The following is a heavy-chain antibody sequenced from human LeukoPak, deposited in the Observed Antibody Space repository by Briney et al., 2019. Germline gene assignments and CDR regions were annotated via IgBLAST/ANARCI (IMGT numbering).Heavy chain of an antibody. Sequence: SETLSLTCSVSDDSITMYYWTWIRQPPGKGLEWIATIHYSGSTYYNPSLKSRVTISLDTSKNQFSLKLNSVAAADTAVYYRARDRSLEWFGELLWRWGQGTLVTVSS. D-gene: IGHD3-10*01. J-gene: IGHJ4*02. CDR3: ARDRSLEWFGELLWR. V-gene: IGHV4-38-2*02. CDR2: IHYSGST. CDR1: DDSITMYY.